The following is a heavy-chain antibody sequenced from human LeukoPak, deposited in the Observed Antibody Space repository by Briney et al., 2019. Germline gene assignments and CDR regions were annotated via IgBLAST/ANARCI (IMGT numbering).Heavy chain of an antibody. CDR1: GFTFSSYW. V-gene: IGHV3-7*01. CDR3: ARDANPSSGWSFFDY. J-gene: IGHJ4*02. D-gene: IGHD6-19*01. CDR2: IKQDGSEK. Sequence: PGGSLRLSCAASGFTFSSYWMSWVRQAPGKGLEWVANIKQDGSEKYYVDSVKGRFTISRGNAKNSLYLQMNSLRAEDTAVYYCARDANPSSGWSFFDYWGQGTLVTVSS.